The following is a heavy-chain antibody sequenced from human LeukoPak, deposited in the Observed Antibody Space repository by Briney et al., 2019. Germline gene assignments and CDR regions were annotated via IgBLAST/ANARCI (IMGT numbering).Heavy chain of an antibody. CDR1: GFIFSNYG. V-gene: IGHV3-30*18. J-gene: IGHJ4*02. D-gene: IGHD3-22*01. CDR2: TSYDGSNK. CDR3: AKDTYYYDSSGFPDY. Sequence: GGSLRLSCAASGFIFSNYGMHWVRQAPGKGLEWVAVTSYDGSNKYYADSVKGRFTVSRDNSKNTLNLQMDSLRAEDTAVHHCAKDTYYYDSSGFPDYWGQGTLVTVSS.